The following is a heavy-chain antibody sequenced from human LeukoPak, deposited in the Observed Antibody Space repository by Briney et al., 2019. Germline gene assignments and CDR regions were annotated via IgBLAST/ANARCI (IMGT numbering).Heavy chain of an antibody. CDR2: IIPIFGTA. D-gene: IGHD3-16*02. J-gene: IGHJ4*02. CDR1: GGTFSSYA. Sequence: SVKVSCKASGGTFSSYAISWVRQAPGQGLEWMGGIIPIFGTANYAQKFQGRVTITADESTSTAYMELSSLRSEDTAVYYCAVNYDYVWGSYRQYLDYWGQGTLVTVPS. CDR3: AVNYDYVWGSYRQYLDY. V-gene: IGHV1-69*01.